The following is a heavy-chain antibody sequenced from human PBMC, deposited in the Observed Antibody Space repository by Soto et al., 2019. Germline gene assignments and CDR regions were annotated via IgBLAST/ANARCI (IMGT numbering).Heavy chain of an antibody. J-gene: IGHJ4*01. V-gene: IGHV3-15*07. D-gene: IGHD3-22*01. CDR1: GSTFATAW. CDR3: TTDSHFTMKLVRFDY. CDR2: IKSKIDGGTT. Sequence: PGGSLRLSCAASGSTFATAWINWVRQAPGKGLEWVGRIKSKIDGGTTDFAAPVKGRFAISRDDSRNMVYFQMNSLEIEDTAVYYCTTDSHFTMKLVRFDYWGLGTLVTVSS.